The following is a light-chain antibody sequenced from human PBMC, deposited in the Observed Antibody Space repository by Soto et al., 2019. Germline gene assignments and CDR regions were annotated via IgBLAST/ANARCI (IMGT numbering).Light chain of an antibody. CDR1: QTVFSN. V-gene: IGKV3-15*01. Sequence: EVVMTQSPATLSVSPGERATLSCRASQTVFSNLAWYQQKPSQAPRLLIYGASTRATGIPARFSGSGSGTEFTLTISSLQSEDFAVYYCQQYNNWPPLTFGGGTKVEIK. CDR2: GAS. CDR3: QQYNNWPPLT. J-gene: IGKJ4*01.